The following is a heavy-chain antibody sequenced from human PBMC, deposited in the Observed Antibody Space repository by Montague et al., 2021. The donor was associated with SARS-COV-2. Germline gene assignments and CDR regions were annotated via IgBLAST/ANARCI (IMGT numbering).Heavy chain of an antibody. CDR1: GGSISSNY. Sequence: SETLSLTCTVSGGSISSNYWSWIRQPPGKGLELIGYIYYSWSTNXNPSLKSRVTILVDMSKNQFSLKLSSVTAADTAVYYCARGMGGSYLYYFDYWGQGTLVTVSS. V-gene: IGHV4-59*01. J-gene: IGHJ4*02. CDR2: IYYSWST. CDR3: ARGMGGSYLYYFDY. D-gene: IGHD1-26*01.